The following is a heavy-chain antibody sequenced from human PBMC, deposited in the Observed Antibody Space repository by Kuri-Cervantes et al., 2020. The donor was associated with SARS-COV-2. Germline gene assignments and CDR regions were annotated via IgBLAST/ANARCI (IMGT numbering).Heavy chain of an antibody. CDR2: ISAYNGNT. J-gene: IGHJ6*03. V-gene: IGHV1-18*01. CDR1: GYTFTSYG. D-gene: IGHD1-20*01. CDR3: ASYGITGSVYYYMDV. Sequence: ASVKVSCKASGYTFTSYGISWVRQAPGQGLEWMGWISAYNGNTNYAQKLQGRVTMTTDTSTSTAYMELRSLRSDDTAVYYCASYGITGSVYYYMDVWAKGTTVTVSS.